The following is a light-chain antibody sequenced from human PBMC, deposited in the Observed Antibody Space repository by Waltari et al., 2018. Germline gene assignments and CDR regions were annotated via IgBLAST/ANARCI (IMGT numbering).Light chain of an antibody. CDR3: NSRDSRGHPLV. CDR1: SLRYYY. J-gene: IGLJ1*01. CDR2: GKK. Sequence: SSELTQDPVVSVALGQTVRITCQGDSLRYYYANSYQQQPGQATVLVMYGKKNRPAGIQDRFSGSYSGTTASLIITGAQAEDEGDYYCNSRDSRGHPLVFGTGTKVTVL. V-gene: IGLV3-19*01.